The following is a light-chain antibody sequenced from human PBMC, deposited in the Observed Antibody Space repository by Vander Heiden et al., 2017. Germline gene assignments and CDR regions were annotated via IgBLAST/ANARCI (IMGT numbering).Light chain of an antibody. J-gene: IGKJ4*01. Sequence: EIVMTQSPATLSASPGESATLPCRASQTVSNSLAWYQQKPGQAPRLLISGASTRATGIPARFSGSGSGTEFTLTISSLQSEDFAVYYCQQYDNWPPLTFGGGTKVEIK. CDR3: QQYDNWPPLT. V-gene: IGKV3-15*01. CDR1: QTVSNS. CDR2: GAS.